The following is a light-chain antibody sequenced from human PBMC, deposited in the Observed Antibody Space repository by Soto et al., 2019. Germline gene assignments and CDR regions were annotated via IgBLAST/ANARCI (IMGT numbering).Light chain of an antibody. Sequence: AIQMTQSPSSLSSSVGDRVTITCRASQGIRNDLGWYQQRPGNAPKLLIYATSNLQTGVPSRFSGSGSGTDFILTISSLQPEDFATYYCLQDYSYPRTFGQGTKVEIK. CDR3: LQDYSYPRT. CDR1: QGIRND. V-gene: IGKV1-6*01. J-gene: IGKJ1*01. CDR2: ATS.